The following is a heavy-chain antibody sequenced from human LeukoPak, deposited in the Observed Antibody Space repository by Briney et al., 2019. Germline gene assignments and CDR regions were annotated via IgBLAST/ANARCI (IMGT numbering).Heavy chain of an antibody. CDR2: ISSSGSTI. D-gene: IGHD3-3*01. CDR1: GFTFSVYY. Sequence: PGGSLRLSCAASGFTFSVYYMSLIRQAPGKGLEWVSYISSSGSTIYYADSVKGRFTISRDNAKNSLYLQMNSLRAEDTAVYYCAGQSYYDFWSGYYGYWGQGTLVTVSS. V-gene: IGHV3-11*04. J-gene: IGHJ4*02. CDR3: AGQSYYDFWSGYYGY.